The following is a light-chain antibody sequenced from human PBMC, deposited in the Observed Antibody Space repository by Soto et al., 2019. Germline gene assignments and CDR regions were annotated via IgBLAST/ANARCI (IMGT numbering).Light chain of an antibody. CDR2: WAS. J-gene: IGKJ4*01. CDR3: QQYYVIPVT. V-gene: IGKV4-1*01. CDR1: QSVLYNSNNKNY. Sequence: DIVMTQSPDSLAVSLGERATINCKSSQSVLYNSNNKNYLAWYQQKPGQPPKLLFYWASARESGVPDRFSDSGSGTQFTLTISSLQAEDVAIYHCQQYYVIPVTFGGGTKVEIK.